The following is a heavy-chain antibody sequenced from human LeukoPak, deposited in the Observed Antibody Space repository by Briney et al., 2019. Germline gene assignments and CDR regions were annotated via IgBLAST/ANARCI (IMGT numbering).Heavy chain of an antibody. Sequence: SETLSLTCTVSGGSINNYYWSWIRQPPGKGLEWIGSIYYTGSTYYNPSLKSRVTISVDTSKNQFSLKLSSVTAADTAVYYCARRRDGYNLPNYYYYYYMDVWGKGTTVTISS. V-gene: IGHV4-59*04. CDR1: GGSINNYY. J-gene: IGHJ6*03. D-gene: IGHD5-24*01. CDR2: IYYTGST. CDR3: ARRRDGYNLPNYYYYYYMDV.